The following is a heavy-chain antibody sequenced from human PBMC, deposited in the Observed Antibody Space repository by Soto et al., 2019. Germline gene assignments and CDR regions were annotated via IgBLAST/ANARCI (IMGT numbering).Heavy chain of an antibody. D-gene: IGHD6-6*01. J-gene: IGHJ6*03. V-gene: IGHV3-30*18. CDR1: GFTFSSYG. CDR2: ISYDGSNK. CDR3: AKAGSSSSLGYYYYYYMDV. Sequence: GGSLRLSCAASGFTFSSYGMHWVRQAPGKGLEWVAVISYDGSNKYYADSVKGRFTISRDNSKNTLYLQMNSLRAEDTAVYYCAKAGSSSSLGYYYYYYMDVWGKGTTVTVSS.